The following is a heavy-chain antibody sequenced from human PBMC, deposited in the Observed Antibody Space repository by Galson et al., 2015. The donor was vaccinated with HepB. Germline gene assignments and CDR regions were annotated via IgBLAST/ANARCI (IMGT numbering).Heavy chain of an antibody. Sequence: SLRLSCAASGFTFSSYAMHWVRQAPGKGLEWVTVISYDGSTKYYADSVKGRFTISRDNSKNTLYLQMNTLRVEDTAVYYCAGQLRYCSGGGCYFNWFDPWGREPWSPSPQ. D-gene: IGHD2-15*01. CDR2: ISYDGSTK. CDR1: GFTFSSYA. CDR3: AGQLRYCSGGGCYFNWFDP. V-gene: IGHV3-30-3*01. J-gene: IGHJ5*02.